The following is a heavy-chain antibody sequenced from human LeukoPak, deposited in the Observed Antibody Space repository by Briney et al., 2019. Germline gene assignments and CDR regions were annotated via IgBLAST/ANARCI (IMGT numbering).Heavy chain of an antibody. CDR3: ARGFPPRLRGATIPFDY. CDR2: INPNSGGT. D-gene: IGHD1-26*01. Sequence: GASVKVSCKASGYTFTGYYMHWVRQAPGQGLEWMGWINPNSGGTNYAQKFQGRVTMTRDTSISTAYMELSRLRSDDTAVYYCARGFPPRLRGATIPFDYWGQGTLVTVSS. J-gene: IGHJ4*02. CDR1: GYTFTGYY. V-gene: IGHV1-2*02.